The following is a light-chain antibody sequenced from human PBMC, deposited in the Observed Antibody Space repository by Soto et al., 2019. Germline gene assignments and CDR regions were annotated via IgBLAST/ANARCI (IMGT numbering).Light chain of an antibody. Sequence: DIVMTQSPDSLAVSLGERATINCKSSQSVLYSSNNKNYLAWYQQKSGQPPKLLIYWASTRESGVPDRFSGSGSGTDFTLTTSTLQAKDGAVYYCQQYYSTPPYTLGRGTKRGIK. J-gene: IGKJ2*01. V-gene: IGKV4-1*01. CDR2: WAS. CDR1: QSVLYSSNNKNY. CDR3: QQYYSTPPYT.